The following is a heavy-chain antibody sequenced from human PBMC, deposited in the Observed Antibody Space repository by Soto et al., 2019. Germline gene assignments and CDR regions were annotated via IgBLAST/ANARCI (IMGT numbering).Heavy chain of an antibody. CDR2: IIPVLGVT. Sequence: QVQLVQSGAEVRKPGSSVEVSCMASGSTFSSYTVNWVRQAPGQGLEWIGRIIPVLGVTHYARRFQGRVTITADRSRKTAYMGLTSLTSEDTAVYYCARRRYWGVDCYNKFYYGMDVWGQGTTVTVSS. V-gene: IGHV1-69*02. CDR3: ARRRYWGVDCYNKFYYGMDV. J-gene: IGHJ6*02. D-gene: IGHD2-21*02. CDR1: GSTFSSYT.